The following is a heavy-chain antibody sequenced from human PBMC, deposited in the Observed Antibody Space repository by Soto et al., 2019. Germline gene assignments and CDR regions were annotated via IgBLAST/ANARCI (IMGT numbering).Heavy chain of an antibody. CDR2: ISYDGSNK. D-gene: IGHD2-15*01. CDR1: GLTFSSYG. V-gene: IGHV3-30*18. J-gene: IGHJ6*02. Sequence: QVQLVESGGGVVQPGRALRLSCAASGLTFSSYGMHWVRQAPGKGLEWVAVISYDGSNKYYADSVKGRFTISRDNYKNTLYLQMNSLRAEDTAVYYCAKDHGGLDYYYYGMDVWGQGTTVTVSS. CDR3: AKDHGGLDYYYYGMDV.